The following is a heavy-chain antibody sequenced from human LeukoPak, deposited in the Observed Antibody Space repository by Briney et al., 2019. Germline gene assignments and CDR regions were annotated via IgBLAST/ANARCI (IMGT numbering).Heavy chain of an antibody. Sequence: SETLSLTCTVSGGSVNSGGYYCSWIRQYPGRGLEWIGYIYFSGSTFYNPSFESRVFISLDTSKNQFSLRLSSVTAADTAIYYCARQPPGSGYQYRYYFDYWGQGTLVTVSS. CDR3: ARQPPGSGYQYRYYFDY. CDR2: IYFSGST. D-gene: IGHD3-22*01. V-gene: IGHV4-31*03. J-gene: IGHJ4*02. CDR1: GGSVNSGGYY.